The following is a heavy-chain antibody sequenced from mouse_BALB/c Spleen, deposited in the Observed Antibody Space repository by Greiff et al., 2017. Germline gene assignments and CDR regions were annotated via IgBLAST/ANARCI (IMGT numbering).Heavy chain of an antibody. D-gene: IGHD2-4*01. Sequence: VQLKESGPGLVAPSQSLSITCTVSGFSLTGYGVNWVRQPPGKGLEWLGMIWGDGSTDYNSALKSRLSISKDNSKSQVFLKMNSLQTDDTARYYCARMSSTMITGAPWFAYWGQGTLVTVSA. CDR2: IWGDGST. V-gene: IGHV2-6-7*01. CDR1: GFSLTGYG. J-gene: IGHJ3*01. CDR3: ARMSSTMITGAPWFAY.